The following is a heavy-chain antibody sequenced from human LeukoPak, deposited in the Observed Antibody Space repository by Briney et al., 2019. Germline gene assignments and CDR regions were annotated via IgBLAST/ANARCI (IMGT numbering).Heavy chain of an antibody. CDR3: AKDYYDSSGYQRSGY. D-gene: IGHD3-22*01. CDR1: GFTFSSYG. J-gene: IGHJ4*02. Sequence: GGSLRFSCAASGFTFSSYGMHWVRQAPGKGLEWVAFIRYDGSNKYYADSVKGRFTISRDNSKNTLYLQMNSLRAEDTAVYYCAKDYYDSSGYQRSGYWGQGTLVTVSS. CDR2: IRYDGSNK. V-gene: IGHV3-30*02.